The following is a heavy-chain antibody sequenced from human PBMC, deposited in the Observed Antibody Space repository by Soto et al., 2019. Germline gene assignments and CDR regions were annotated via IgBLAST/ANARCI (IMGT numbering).Heavy chain of an antibody. CDR1: GYTFTTYG. CDR3: ARDGYSSGWYVY. V-gene: IGHV1-18*01. Sequence: ASVKVSCKASGYTFTTYGISWVRQAPGQGLEWMGWISAYNVNAHYAQKLQGRVTMTTDTSTSTAYMELRSLRSDDTAVYYCARDGYSSGWYVYWGQGTLVTVSS. J-gene: IGHJ4*02. CDR2: ISAYNVNA. D-gene: IGHD6-19*01.